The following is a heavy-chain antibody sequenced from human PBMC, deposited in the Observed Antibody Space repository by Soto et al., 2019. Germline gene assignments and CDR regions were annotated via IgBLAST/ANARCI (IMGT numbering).Heavy chain of an antibody. CDR3: ERAPRGYGDYGTYYYYGMDV. D-gene: IGHD4-17*01. J-gene: IGHJ6*02. V-gene: IGHV3-30-3*01. CDR1: GFTFSSYA. CDR2: ISYDGSNK. Sequence: QVQLVESGGGVVQPGRSLRLSCAASGFTFSSYAMHWVRQAPGKGLEWVAVISYDGSNKYYADSVKGRFTISRDNSKNTLYLQMNSLRAQDTDVYYCERAPRGYGDYGTYYYYGMDVWGQGTTVTVSS.